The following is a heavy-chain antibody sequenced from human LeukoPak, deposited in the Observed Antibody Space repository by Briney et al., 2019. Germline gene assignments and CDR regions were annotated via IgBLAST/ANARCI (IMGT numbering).Heavy chain of an antibody. CDR1: GFTFSSYT. D-gene: IGHD3-22*01. Sequence: GRSLRLSCAVSGFTFSSYTMHWVRQAPGKGLEWVALISYDANKQFQSDSVKGRFTISRDNSKNTLYLQMNSLRAEDTAVYYCARAGKDYYDSSGHFDYWGQGTLVTVSS. J-gene: IGHJ4*02. CDR2: ISYDANKQ. V-gene: IGHV3-30-3*01. CDR3: ARAGKDYYDSSGHFDY.